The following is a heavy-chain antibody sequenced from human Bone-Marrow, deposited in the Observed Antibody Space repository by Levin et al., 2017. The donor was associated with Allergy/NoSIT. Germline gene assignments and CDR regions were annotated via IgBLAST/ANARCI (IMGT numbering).Heavy chain of an antibody. J-gene: IGHJ4*02. CDR1: GFTFSSYA. CDR3: AKAIGGPVTGTI. Sequence: GESLKISCAASGFTFSSYAMSWVRQAPGKGLEWVSAISGSGGSTYYADSVKGRFTISRDNSKNTLYLQMNSLRAEDTAVYYCAKAIGGPVTGTIWGQGTLVTVSS. V-gene: IGHV3-23*01. D-gene: IGHD4-17*01. CDR2: ISGSGGST.